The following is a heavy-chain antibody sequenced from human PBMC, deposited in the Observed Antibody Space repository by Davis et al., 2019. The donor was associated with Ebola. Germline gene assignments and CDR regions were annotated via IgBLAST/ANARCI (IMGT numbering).Heavy chain of an antibody. Sequence: AASVKVSCKASGYSFTTYGITWVRQAPGQGLEWMGWISAYSGSANYAHNLQGRVTMTKETSTTTAYMELRNLTSDDTAVYYCARGLAAAGLDSWGQGTLATVSS. D-gene: IGHD6-13*01. CDR1: GYSFTTYG. V-gene: IGHV1-18*01. CDR3: ARGLAAAGLDS. CDR2: ISAYSGSA. J-gene: IGHJ5*01.